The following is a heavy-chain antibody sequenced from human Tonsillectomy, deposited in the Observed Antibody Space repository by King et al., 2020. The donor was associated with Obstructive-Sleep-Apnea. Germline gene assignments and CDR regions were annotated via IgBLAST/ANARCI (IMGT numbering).Heavy chain of an antibody. J-gene: IGHJ5*02. CDR3: AKDPLGLHRPRITFGGVPSFWFDP. V-gene: IGHV3-23*04. CDR2: ISGSGGST. Sequence: QLVQSGGGLVQPGGSLRLSCAASGFTFSSYAMSWVRQAPGKGLEWVSAISGSGGSTYYADSVKGRFTISRDNSKNTLYLQMNSLRAEDTAVYYCAKDPLGLHRPRITFGGVPSFWFDPWGQGTLVTVSS. CDR1: GFTFSSYA. D-gene: IGHD3-16*01.